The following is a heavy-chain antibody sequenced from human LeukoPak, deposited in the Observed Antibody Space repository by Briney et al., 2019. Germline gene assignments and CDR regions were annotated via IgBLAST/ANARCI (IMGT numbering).Heavy chain of an antibody. D-gene: IGHD3-22*01. CDR2: MNPNSGNT. V-gene: IGHV1-8*01. CDR1: GYTFTSYD. CDR3: AREKSSGSAFYFDY. J-gene: IGHJ4*02. Sequence: GASVKVSCKSSGYTFTSYDINWVRQAPGQGLEWVGWMNPNSGNTGYAQKFQGRVTITADESTSTAYMELSSLRSDDTAVYYCAREKSSGSAFYFDYWGQGTLVTVSS.